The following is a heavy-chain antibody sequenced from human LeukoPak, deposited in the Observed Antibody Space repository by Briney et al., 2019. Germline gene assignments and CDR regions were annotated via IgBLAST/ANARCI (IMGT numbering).Heavy chain of an antibody. CDR2: ISSSGGTI. CDR3: ARGANPFDYNYYYMDV. Sequence: PGGSLRLSCAASGITFSDYYMSWIRQAPGKGLECVSYISSSGGTIDYADSVKGRFTISRDNARNSLYLQMNSLRAEDTAVYYCARGANPFDYNYYYMDVWGKGTTVTVSS. J-gene: IGHJ6*03. CDR1: GITFSDYY. V-gene: IGHV3-11*04.